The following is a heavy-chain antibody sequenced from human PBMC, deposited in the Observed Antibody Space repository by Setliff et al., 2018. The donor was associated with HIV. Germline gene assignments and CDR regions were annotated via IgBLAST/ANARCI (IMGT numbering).Heavy chain of an antibody. CDR1: GYTFTTYA. CDR2: ISTHNDDT. V-gene: IGHV1-18*01. D-gene: IGHD6-6*01. CDR3: ARRPYYFDS. J-gene: IGHJ4*02. Sequence: ASVKVSCKASGYTFTTYAISWVRQAPGQGLEWMGWISTHNDDTDYAQKFQGRVTMTRDTSTSTVYMELRSLRSDDTAVYYCARRPYYFDSWGQGTLVTVSS.